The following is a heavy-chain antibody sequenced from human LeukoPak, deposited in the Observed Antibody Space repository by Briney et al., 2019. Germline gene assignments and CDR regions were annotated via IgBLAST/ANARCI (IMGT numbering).Heavy chain of an antibody. Sequence: SETLSLTCAVYGGSFSGYYWSWIRQPPGKGLEWIGEINHSGGTNYNPSLKSRVTISVDTSKNQFSLKLSSVTAADTAVYCCARANYYGSGRRFDPWGQGTLVTVSS. D-gene: IGHD3-10*01. J-gene: IGHJ5*02. CDR1: GGSFSGYY. CDR3: ARANYYGSGRRFDP. CDR2: INHSGGT. V-gene: IGHV4-34*01.